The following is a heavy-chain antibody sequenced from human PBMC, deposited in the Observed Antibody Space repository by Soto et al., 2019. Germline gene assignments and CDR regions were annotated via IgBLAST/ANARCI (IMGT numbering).Heavy chain of an antibody. CDR2: IIPIFGTA. V-gene: IGHV1-69*13. Sequence: ASVKVSCKASGGTFSSYAISWVRQAPGQGLEWMGGIIPIFGTANYAQKFQGRVTITADESTSKAYMELSSPRYEDTAVYYCASTQRGYSGCADACDIWGQGTRVTVSS. J-gene: IGHJ3*02. D-gene: IGHD5-12*01. CDR1: GGTFSSYA. CDR3: ASTQRGYSGCADACDI.